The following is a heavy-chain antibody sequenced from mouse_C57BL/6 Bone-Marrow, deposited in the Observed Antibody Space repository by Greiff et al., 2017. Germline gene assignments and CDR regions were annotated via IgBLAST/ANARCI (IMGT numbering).Heavy chain of an antibody. Sequence: QVHVKQPGTELVKPGASVKLSCKASGYTFTSYWMHWVRQRPGQGLEWIGNINPSNGGTNYTEKFKSKATLTVDKSSSTAYMQLSSLTTEDSAGYYGARGWLLWYFDVWGTGTTVTVSS. CDR3: ARGWLLWYFDV. J-gene: IGHJ1*03. CDR1: GYTFTSYW. V-gene: IGHV1-53*01. CDR2: INPSNGGT. D-gene: IGHD2-3*01.